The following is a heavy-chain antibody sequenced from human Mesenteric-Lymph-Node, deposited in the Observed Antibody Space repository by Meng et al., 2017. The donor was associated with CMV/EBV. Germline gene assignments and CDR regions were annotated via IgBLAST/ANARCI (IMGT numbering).Heavy chain of an antibody. CDR3: ARRTAAGTQAEYFQH. V-gene: IGHV3-30-3*01. Sequence: GESLKISCAASGFTFSSYAMHWVRQAPGKGLEWVAVISYDGSNKYYADSVQGRFTISRDNSKNTLYLHMISLRAEDTAVYYCARRTAAGTQAEYFQHWGQGTLVTSPQ. CDR2: ISYDGSNK. D-gene: IGHD6-13*01. J-gene: IGHJ1*01. CDR1: GFTFSSYA.